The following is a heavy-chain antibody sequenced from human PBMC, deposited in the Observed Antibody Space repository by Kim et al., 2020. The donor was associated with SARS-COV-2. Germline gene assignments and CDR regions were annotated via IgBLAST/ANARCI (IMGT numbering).Heavy chain of an antibody. V-gene: IGHV4-39*07. CDR3: ARDRERGSFDY. CDR2: IFYSGST. J-gene: IGHJ4*02. CDR1: GGSISSSSYH. Sequence: SETLSLTCTVSGGSISSSSYHWGWIRQPPGKGLEWIGTIFYSGSTYYNPSLKSRVTISVDTSKNQFSLKLSSVTAADTAVYYCARDRERGSFDYWGQGTLVTVSS. D-gene: IGHD1-26*01.